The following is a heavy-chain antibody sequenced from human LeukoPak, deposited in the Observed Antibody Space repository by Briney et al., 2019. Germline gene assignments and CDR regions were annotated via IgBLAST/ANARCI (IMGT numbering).Heavy chain of an antibody. CDR2: ISSSSSYI. J-gene: IGHJ4*02. V-gene: IGHV3-21*01. Sequence: GGSLTLSCAASGFTFSSYSMNWVRQAPGKGLEWVSSISSSSSYIYYADSVKGRFTISRDNAKNSLYPQMNSLRAEDTAVYYCARDWNDVQAYWGQGTLVTVSS. CDR3: ARDWNDVQAY. CDR1: GFTFSSYS. D-gene: IGHD1-1*01.